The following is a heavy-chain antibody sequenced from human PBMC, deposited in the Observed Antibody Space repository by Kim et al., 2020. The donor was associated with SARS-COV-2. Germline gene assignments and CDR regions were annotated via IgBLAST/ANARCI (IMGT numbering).Heavy chain of an antibody. J-gene: IGHJ4*01. V-gene: IGHV4-59*04. D-gene: IGHD2-21*01. Sequence: SETLSLTCTVSGGSIRGYYWGWIRQPPGKGLEWIGNISPDGSTYYIPSLRSRITISLDTSTTRISLKLNPVSAADTAVYFCARPGGDCSKRHDYLDYCG. CDR1: GGSIRGYY. CDR3: ARPGGDCSKRHDYLDY. CDR2: ISPDGST.